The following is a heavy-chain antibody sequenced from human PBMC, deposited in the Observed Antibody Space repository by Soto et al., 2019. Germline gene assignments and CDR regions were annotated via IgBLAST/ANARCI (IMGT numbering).Heavy chain of an antibody. D-gene: IGHD5-12*01. Sequence: SGPTLVNPTQTLTLTCTFSGLSLSTSGVGVGWIRQPPGKALEWPALIYWNDDKRYSPSLKSRLTITKDTSKNQVVLTMTNMDPVDTATYYCAHSIVATITSSDNWFDPWGQGTLVTVS. CDR3: AHSIVATITSSDNWFDP. CDR2: IYWNDDK. CDR1: GLSLSTSGVG. J-gene: IGHJ5*02. V-gene: IGHV2-5*01.